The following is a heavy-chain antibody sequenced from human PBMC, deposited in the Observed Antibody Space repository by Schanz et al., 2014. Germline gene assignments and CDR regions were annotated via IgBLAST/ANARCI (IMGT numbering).Heavy chain of an antibody. D-gene: IGHD3-9*01. Sequence: EVQLVESGGVVVQPGGSLRLSCAGSGFTFSNHALIWVRQAPGKGLEWVSGIGGSGDSTHYADSVKGRFIISRDNSKNTLYLQVNSLRAEDTAVYYCAKHVRSLTGNDYWGQGTLVTVSS. CDR1: GFTFSNHA. J-gene: IGHJ4*02. CDR3: AKHVRSLTGNDY. CDR2: IGGSGDST. V-gene: IGHV3-23*04.